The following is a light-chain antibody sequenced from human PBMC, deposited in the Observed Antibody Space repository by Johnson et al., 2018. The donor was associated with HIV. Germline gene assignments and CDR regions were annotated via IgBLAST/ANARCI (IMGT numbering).Light chain of an antibody. CDR3: GTWDSSLSAGGV. J-gene: IGLJ1*01. CDR1: SSNIGYNY. V-gene: IGLV1-51*01. Sequence: QSVLTQPPSVSAAPGQKVTISCSGSSSNIGYNYVSWYQQLPGTAPKLLIYDNNKRPSGIPDRFSGSKSGTSATLGITGLQTGDEADYYFGTWDSSLSAGGVFGTGTKVTVL. CDR2: DNN.